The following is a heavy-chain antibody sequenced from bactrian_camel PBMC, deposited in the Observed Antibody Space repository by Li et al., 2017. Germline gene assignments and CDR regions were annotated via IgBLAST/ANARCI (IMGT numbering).Heavy chain of an antibody. J-gene: IGHJ4*01. V-gene: IGHV3S40*01. CDR2: INSGGGST. Sequence: VQLVESGGGLVQPGGSLRLSCAASGFTFSSYSMSWVRQAPGKGLEWVSHINSGGGSTYYADSVKGRFTISRDNAKNTLYLQMNSLKTEDTAVYYCARDRRTVVAGLVLGSSYEYNYWGQGTQVTVS. D-gene: IGHD6*01. CDR1: GFTFSSYS. CDR3: ARDRRTVVAGLVLGSSYEYNY.